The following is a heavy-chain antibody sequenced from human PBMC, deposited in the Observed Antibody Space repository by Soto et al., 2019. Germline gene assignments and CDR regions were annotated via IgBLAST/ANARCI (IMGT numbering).Heavy chain of an antibody. CDR1: GFTFSSYA. Sequence: GGSLRLSCEASGFTFSSYAMSWVRQAPGKGLEWVSSISGSGNGTNYADSLKGRFTISRDNSRNTLNLQISSLRAEDTAVYYCGKGVCSSTSCHHFDFWGQGTLVPVSS. J-gene: IGHJ4*02. V-gene: IGHV3-23*01. D-gene: IGHD2-2*01. CDR3: GKGVCSSTSCHHFDF. CDR2: ISGSGNGT.